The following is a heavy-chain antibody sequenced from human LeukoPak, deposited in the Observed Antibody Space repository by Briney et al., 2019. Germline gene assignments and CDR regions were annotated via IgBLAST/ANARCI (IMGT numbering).Heavy chain of an antibody. J-gene: IGHJ4*02. CDR3: AKDIHSSSWYYFDY. CDR1: GFTFSNYG. V-gene: IGHV3-23*01. D-gene: IGHD6-13*01. CDR2: ISGSGGST. Sequence: PGGSLRLSCAASGFTFSNYGMSWVRQAPGKGLEWVSAISGSGGSTYYADSVKGRFTISRDNSKNTLYLQMNSLRAEDTAVYYCAKDIHSSSWYYFDYWGQGTLVTVSS.